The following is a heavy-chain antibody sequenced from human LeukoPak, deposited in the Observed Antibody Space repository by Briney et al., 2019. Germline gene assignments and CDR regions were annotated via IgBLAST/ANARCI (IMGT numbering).Heavy chain of an antibody. CDR1: GYIFTKYV. D-gene: IGHD2-21*01. V-gene: IGHV1-3*01. CDR3: ARDDCGDTCYPGGY. J-gene: IGHJ4*02. CDR2: IKAGNGDT. Sequence: GASVKVSCKASGYIFTKYVVHWVRQAPGQRPEWMGWIKAGNGDTIYSQSFQDRLTITRDTSASTVYMELSSLTSEDTALYYCARDDCGDTCYPGGYWGQGTLVTVSS.